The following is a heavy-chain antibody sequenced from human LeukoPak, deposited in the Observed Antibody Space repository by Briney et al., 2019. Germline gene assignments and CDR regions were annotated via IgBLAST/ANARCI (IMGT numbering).Heavy chain of an antibody. CDR3: ARASRVRGVISNWFDP. J-gene: IGHJ5*02. D-gene: IGHD3-10*01. V-gene: IGHV1-2*02. CDR1: GYTFTGYY. CDR2: INPNSGGT. Sequence: ASVKVSCKASGYTFTGYYMHWVRQAPGQGLEWMGWINPNSGGTNYAQKFQGRVTMTRDTSISTAYMELSRLRSDDTAVYYCARASRVRGVISNWFDPWGQETLVTVSS.